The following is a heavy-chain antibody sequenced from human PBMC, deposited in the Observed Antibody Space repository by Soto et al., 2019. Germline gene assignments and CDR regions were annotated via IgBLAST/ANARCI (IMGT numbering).Heavy chain of an antibody. Sequence: PGGSLRLSCAPSRFTLSNYGMPWAHQAPGQGLSWVAVISQDGTVKYYADSGKGRFTNSRDNFQNTLDLQMDSLRAEDTAVYYCAKERDTRSSSCFDSWGQGTLVTVSS. CDR3: AKERDTRSSSCFDS. CDR1: RFTLSNYG. J-gene: IGHJ4*02. V-gene: IGHV3-30*18. CDR2: ISQDGTVK. D-gene: IGHD5-18*01.